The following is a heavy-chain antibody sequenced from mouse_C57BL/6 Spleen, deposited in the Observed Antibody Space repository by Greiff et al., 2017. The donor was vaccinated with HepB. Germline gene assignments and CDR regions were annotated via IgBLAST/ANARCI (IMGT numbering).Heavy chain of an antibody. Sequence: EVQLQQSGPELVKPGASVKISCKASGYTFTDYYMNWVKQSHGKSLEWIGDINPNNGGTSYNQKFKGKATLTVDKSSSTAYMELRSLTSEDSAVYYCGRAGRIYYDYDAWFAYWGRGTLVTVSA. CDR1: GYTFTDYY. D-gene: IGHD2-4*01. V-gene: IGHV1-26*01. CDR3: GRAGRIYYDYDAWFAY. J-gene: IGHJ3*01. CDR2: INPNNGGT.